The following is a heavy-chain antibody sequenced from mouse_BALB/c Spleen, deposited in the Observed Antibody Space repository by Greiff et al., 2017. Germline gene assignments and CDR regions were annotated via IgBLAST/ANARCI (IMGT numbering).Heavy chain of an antibody. J-gene: IGHJ1*01. CDR3: TREYGKCGSFDV. CDR1: GYTFTDYE. V-gene: IGHV1-15*01. CDR2: IDPETGGT. Sequence: QVQLQQSGAELVRPGASVTLSCKASGYTFTDYEMHWVKQTPVHGLEWIGAIDPETGGTAYNQKFKGKATLTADKSSSTAYMELRSLTSEDSAVYYCTREYGKCGSFDVWGAGTTVTVSS. D-gene: IGHD2-10*02.